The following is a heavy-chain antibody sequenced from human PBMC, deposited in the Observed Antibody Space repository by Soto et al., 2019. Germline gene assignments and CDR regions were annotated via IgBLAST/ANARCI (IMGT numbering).Heavy chain of an antibody. CDR1: GFSFRNYG. Sequence: QVQVVESGGSVVQPGRSLRLSCAASGFSFRNYGMQWVRQAPGKGLEWVALISHDGTNTYYSDSVKARFTISRDNSKNTLDLQMNSLTLEDTAVYYCAGGYSYGDYWGQGTRVTVSS. V-gene: IGHV3-30*03. CDR3: AGGYSYGDY. CDR2: ISHDGTNT. J-gene: IGHJ4*02. D-gene: IGHD5-18*01.